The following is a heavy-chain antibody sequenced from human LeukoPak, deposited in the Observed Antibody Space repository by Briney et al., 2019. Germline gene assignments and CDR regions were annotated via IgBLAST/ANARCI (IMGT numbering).Heavy chain of an antibody. J-gene: IGHJ4*02. CDR2: IKTDGSEK. V-gene: IGHV3-7*01. D-gene: IGHD4-23*01. CDR1: GFTFSSFW. CDR3: AREYHGGNPG. Sequence: PGGSLRLSCAASGFTFSSFWMSWVRQAPGKGLEWVAKIKTDGSEKYYVDSVKGRFTISRDNAQNTLYLQMSSLRAEDTAVYYCAREYHGGNPGWGQGTLVTVSS.